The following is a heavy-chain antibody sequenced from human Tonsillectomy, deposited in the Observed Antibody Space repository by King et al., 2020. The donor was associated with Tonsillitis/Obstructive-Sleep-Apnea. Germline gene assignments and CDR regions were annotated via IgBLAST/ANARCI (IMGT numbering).Heavy chain of an antibody. Sequence: VQLVESGGGVVQPGRSLRLSCAASGFTFSGYGMHWVRQAPGKGLEWVAVIWYDGSNKYYADSVKGRFTISRDNSNNTLYLQMNSLRAEDTAVYYCARERYSYDSSGQRTWFDPWGQGTLVTVSS. CDR3: ARERYSYDSSGQRTWFDP. V-gene: IGHV3-33*01. J-gene: IGHJ5*02. D-gene: IGHD3-22*01. CDR1: GFTFSGYG. CDR2: IWYDGSNK.